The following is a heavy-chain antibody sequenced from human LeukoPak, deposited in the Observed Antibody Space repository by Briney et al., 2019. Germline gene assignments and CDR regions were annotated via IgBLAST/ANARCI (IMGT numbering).Heavy chain of an antibody. CDR1: GYTFTGYY. CDR2: INPNNGGT. D-gene: IGHD1-26*01. CDR3: ARAYLRGSYGSLVY. Sequence: ASVTVSCKASGYTFTGYYMHWVRQAPGQGLEWMGWINPNNGGTNYAQKFQGRVTMTRDTSISTAYMELSRLRSDDTAVYYCARAYLRGSYGSLVYWGQGTLVTVSS. V-gene: IGHV1-2*02. J-gene: IGHJ4*02.